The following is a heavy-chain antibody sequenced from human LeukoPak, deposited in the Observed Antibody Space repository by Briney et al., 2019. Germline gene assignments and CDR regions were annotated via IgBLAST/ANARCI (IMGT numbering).Heavy chain of an antibody. CDR2: IKGKTDGGTT. V-gene: IGHV3-15*01. Sequence: PGGSLRLSCAASGFTFSNAWMSWVRQAPGKGLEWVGRIKGKTDGGTTDYAGPVKGRFTISRDDSKNTLYLQMNSLKTEDTAVYYCTTRHLWFGDLLHDYYFDYWGQGTLVTVSS. CDR3: TTRHLWFGDLLHDYYFDY. J-gene: IGHJ4*02. CDR1: GFTFSNAW. D-gene: IGHD3-10*01.